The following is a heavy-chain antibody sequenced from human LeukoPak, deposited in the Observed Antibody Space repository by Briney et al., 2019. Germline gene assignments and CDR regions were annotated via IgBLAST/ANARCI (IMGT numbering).Heavy chain of an antibody. V-gene: IGHV4-34*01. Sequence: SETLSLTCAVYGGSFSGYNWSWVRQPPGKGLEWIGEINHSGSTNYNPSLKSRVTISVDTSKNRFSLKLSSVTAADTAVYYCARRRVGAARSPFDYWGQGTLVTVSS. CDR2: INHSGST. J-gene: IGHJ4*02. D-gene: IGHD1-26*01. CDR1: GGSFSGYN. CDR3: ARRRVGAARSPFDY.